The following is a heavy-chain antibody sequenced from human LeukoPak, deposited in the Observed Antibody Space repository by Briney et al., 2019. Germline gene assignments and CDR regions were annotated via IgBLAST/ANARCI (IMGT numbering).Heavy chain of an antibody. CDR2: INPNSGGT. CDR1: GYTFTGYY. Sequence: GASVKVSCKASGYTFTGYYMHWVRQAPGQGLEWMGRINPNSGGTNYAQKFQGRVTMTRDTSISTAYMELSRLKSDDTAVYYCARAFKNLWFGELFPASWFDPWAREPWSPSPQ. D-gene: IGHD3-10*01. CDR3: ARAFKNLWFGELFPASWFDP. V-gene: IGHV1-2*06. J-gene: IGHJ5*02.